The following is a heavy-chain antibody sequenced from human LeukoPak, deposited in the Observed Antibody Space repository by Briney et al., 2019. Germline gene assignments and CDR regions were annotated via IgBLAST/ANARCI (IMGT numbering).Heavy chain of an antibody. CDR1: GGTFSSYA. CDR2: IIPILGIA. D-gene: IGHD5-18*01. Sequence: SVKVSCKASGGTFSSYAISWVRQAPGQGLEWMGRIIPILGIANYAQKFQGRVTITADKSTSTAYMELSSLRSEDTAVYYCARAYSYGSHYFDYWGQGTLVTVSS. J-gene: IGHJ4*02. V-gene: IGHV1-69*04. CDR3: ARAYSYGSHYFDY.